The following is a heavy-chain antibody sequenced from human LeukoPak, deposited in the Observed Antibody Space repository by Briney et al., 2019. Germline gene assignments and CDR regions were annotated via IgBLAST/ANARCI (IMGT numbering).Heavy chain of an antibody. CDR1: GFTFDDYT. J-gene: IGHJ2*01. V-gene: IGHV3-43*01. CDR3: AKDSGYDFSGWYFDL. D-gene: IGHD5-12*01. Sequence: GGSLRLSCAASGFTFDDYTMHWVRQAPGKGLEWVSLISWDGGSTYYADSVKGRFTIPRDNRKNSLYLQMNSLRTEDTALYYCAKDSGYDFSGWYFDLWGRGTLVTVSS. CDR2: ISWDGGST.